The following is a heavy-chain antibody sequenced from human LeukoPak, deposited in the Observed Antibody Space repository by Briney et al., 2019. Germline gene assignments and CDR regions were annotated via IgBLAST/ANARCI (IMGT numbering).Heavy chain of an antibody. CDR3: ARESSFSGSYTAGHYFDY. CDR1: GFTFSSYS. Sequence: GGSLRLSCAASGFTFSSYSMNWVRQAPGKGLVWVSRINSDGSSTSYADSMKGRFTISRDNAKNTLYLQMNSLRAEDTAGYYCARESSFSGSYTAGHYFDYWGQGTLVTVSS. CDR2: INSDGSST. V-gene: IGHV3-74*01. J-gene: IGHJ4*02. D-gene: IGHD1-26*01.